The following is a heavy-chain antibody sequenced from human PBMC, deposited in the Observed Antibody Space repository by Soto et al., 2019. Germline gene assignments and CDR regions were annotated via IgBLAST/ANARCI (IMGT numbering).Heavy chain of an antibody. J-gene: IGHJ4*02. D-gene: IGHD6-25*01. CDR2: IYWNDDK. Sequence: QITLKESGPTLVKPTQTLTLTCTFSGFSLTTSGVSVGWIRQPPGTALEWLASIYWNDDKRYSPSLKSRLTLTKDNSKKQVVLTMTNMDPVDTATYYCAYRVGSRGSFDYWGQGTLVTVSS. V-gene: IGHV2-5*01. CDR3: AYRVGSRGSFDY. CDR1: GFSLTTSGVS.